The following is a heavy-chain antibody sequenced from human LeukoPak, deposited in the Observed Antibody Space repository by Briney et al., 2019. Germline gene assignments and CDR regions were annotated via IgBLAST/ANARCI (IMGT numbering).Heavy chain of an antibody. J-gene: IGHJ6*03. CDR3: ARRSMVQHMDV. CDR1: GYTFTSYA. CDR2: IDTNTGNP. D-gene: IGHD3-10*01. V-gene: IGHV7-4-1*02. Sequence: ASVKVSCKASGYTFTSYAMNWVRQAPGQGLEYMGWIDTNTGNPSYAQAFTGRIVFSLDTSFSTAYLEIRSLKAEDSAVYFCARRSMVQHMDVWGKGTTVIVSS.